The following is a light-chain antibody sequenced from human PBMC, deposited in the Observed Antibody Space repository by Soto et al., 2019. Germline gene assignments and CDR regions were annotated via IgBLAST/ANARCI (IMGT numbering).Light chain of an antibody. CDR2: DVS. Sequence: QSALTQPASVSGSPGQSITISCTGTSSDVGYYNYVSWYQQHPGKAPKLMIYDVSDRPSGVSNRFSGSKSGNTASLTISGLQAEDEADYYCSSYTSISTLVFGGGTKLTVL. V-gene: IGLV2-14*03. J-gene: IGLJ3*02. CDR1: SSDVGYYNY. CDR3: SSYTSISTLV.